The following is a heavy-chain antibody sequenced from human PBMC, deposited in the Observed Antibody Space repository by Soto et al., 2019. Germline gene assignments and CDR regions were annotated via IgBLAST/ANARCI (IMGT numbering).Heavy chain of an antibody. Sequence: QVQLVQSGAEVKKPGASVKVSCKASGYTFASYAMHWVRQAPGQRLEWMGWINAGNGNTKYSQKFQGRVTITRDTSASTAYMELSSLRSEDTAAYYCARGGYDYIWGSYRYGWFDPWGQGTLVTVSS. CDR1: GYTFASYA. V-gene: IGHV1-3*01. CDR3: ARGGYDYIWGSYRYGWFDP. J-gene: IGHJ5*02. CDR2: INAGNGNT. D-gene: IGHD3-16*02.